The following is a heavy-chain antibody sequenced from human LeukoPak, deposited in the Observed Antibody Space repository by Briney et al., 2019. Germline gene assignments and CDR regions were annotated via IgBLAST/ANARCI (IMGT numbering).Heavy chain of an antibody. J-gene: IGHJ6*02. D-gene: IGHD5-12*01. CDR1: GYTFTGYY. Sequence: ASVKVSCKASGYTFTGYYMHWVRQAPGQGLEWMGWINPNSGGTNYAQKFQGRVTMTRDTSISTAYMELSRLRSDDTAVYYCASTIVATDDYYGMDVWGQGTTVTVSS. V-gene: IGHV1-2*02. CDR2: INPNSGGT. CDR3: ASTIVATDDYYGMDV.